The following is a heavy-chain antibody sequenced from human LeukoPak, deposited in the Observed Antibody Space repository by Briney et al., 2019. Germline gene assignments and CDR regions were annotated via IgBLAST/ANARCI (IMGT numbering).Heavy chain of an antibody. D-gene: IGHD3-10*01. CDR3: ASSYSGSGSYYYYYYYMDV. CDR2: IIPIFGTA. J-gene: IGHJ6*03. CDR1: GGTFSGYA. V-gene: IGHV1-69*13. Sequence: SVKVSCKASGGTFSGYAISWVRQAPGQGLEWMGGIIPIFGTANYAQKFQGRVTITADESTSTAYMELSSLRSEDTAVYYCASSYSGSGSYYYYYYYMDVWGKGTTVTISS.